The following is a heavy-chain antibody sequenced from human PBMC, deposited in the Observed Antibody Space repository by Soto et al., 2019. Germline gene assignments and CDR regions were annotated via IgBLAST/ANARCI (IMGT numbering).Heavy chain of an antibody. Sequence: PGGSLRLSCVTSGFTFSGFWMSWVRQAPGKGLEWVAYINHDGSEKYYVDSMEGRFTISRDNAKNSLYLQMNSLRIEDTAVYYCAKDIRSAYYYYGMDVWGQGTTVTVSS. J-gene: IGHJ6*02. CDR1: GFTFSGFW. V-gene: IGHV3-7*05. D-gene: IGHD2-21*01. CDR3: AKDIRSAYYYYGMDV. CDR2: INHDGSEK.